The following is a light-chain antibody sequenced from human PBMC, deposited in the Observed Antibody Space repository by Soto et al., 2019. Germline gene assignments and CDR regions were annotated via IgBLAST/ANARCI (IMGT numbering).Light chain of an antibody. Sequence: QSVLTQPASVSGSPGQSITISCGGTSSDVGAYIYVSWYQQYPGKAPKLIVYEVNNRPSGVSNRFSGSKSGNTASLTISGLQAEDETDYYCFSYTSSGTYVFGTGTKVTVL. V-gene: IGLV2-14*03. CDR2: EVN. CDR1: SSDVGAYIY. J-gene: IGLJ1*01. CDR3: FSYTSSGTYV.